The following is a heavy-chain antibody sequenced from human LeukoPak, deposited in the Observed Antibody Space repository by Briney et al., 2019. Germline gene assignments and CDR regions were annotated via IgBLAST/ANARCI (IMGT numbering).Heavy chain of an antibody. CDR2: ISGSGGGT. CDR1: GFTFSSYG. J-gene: IGHJ4*02. D-gene: IGHD6-13*01. CDR3: ARAFGSTYDY. V-gene: IGHV3-23*01. Sequence: GGSLRLSCAASGFTFSSYGMSWVRQAPGKGLEWVSGISGSGGGTFYADSVKGRFTISRDNSNNTLFLQMNSLRAEDTAVYYCARAFGSTYDYWGQGTLVTVSS.